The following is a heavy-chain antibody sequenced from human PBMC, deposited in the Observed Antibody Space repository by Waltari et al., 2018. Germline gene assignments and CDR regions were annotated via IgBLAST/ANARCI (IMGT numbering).Heavy chain of an antibody. CDR3: AHKAFYDFWSGYSLFDWFDP. V-gene: IGHV2-5*02. CDR1: GFSLSTSGVG. CDR2: IYWDDDK. D-gene: IGHD3-3*01. J-gene: IGHJ5*02. Sequence: QITLKESGPTLVKPTQTLTLTCTFSGFSLSTSGVGVGWIRQPPGKALEWLALIYWDDDKRYSPALKSRLTSTKDTSKNQVVLTRTNMDPVDTATYYCAHKAFYDFWSGYSLFDWFDPWGQGTLVTVSS.